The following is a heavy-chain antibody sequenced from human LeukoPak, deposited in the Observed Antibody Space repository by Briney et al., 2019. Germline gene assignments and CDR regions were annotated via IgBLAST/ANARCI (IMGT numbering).Heavy chain of an antibody. Sequence: GGSLRLSCAASGFTFTTYWMGWVRQAPGKGLEWVASIKQDGNEKYYVDSVKGRFTISRDNSKNTLYLQMNSLRAEDTAVYYCAKDRALDSWGQGTLVTVSS. CDR3: AKDRALDS. CDR2: IKQDGNEK. V-gene: IGHV3-7*01. J-gene: IGHJ4*02. D-gene: IGHD2-2*03. CDR1: GFTFTTYW.